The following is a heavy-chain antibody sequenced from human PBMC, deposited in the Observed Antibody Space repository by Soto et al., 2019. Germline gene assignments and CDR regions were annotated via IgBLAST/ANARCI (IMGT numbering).Heavy chain of an antibody. V-gene: IGHV4-31*03. J-gene: IGHJ6*02. Sequence: PSETLSLTCTVSCGSISSGGYYWSWIRQHPGKGLEWIGYIYYSGSTYYNPSLKSRVTISVDTSKNQFSLKLSSVTAADTAVYYCARDHGYYDFWSGYEYYYGMDVWGQGTTVTAP. CDR1: CGSISSGGYY. D-gene: IGHD3-3*01. CDR3: ARDHGYYDFWSGYEYYYGMDV. CDR2: IYYSGST.